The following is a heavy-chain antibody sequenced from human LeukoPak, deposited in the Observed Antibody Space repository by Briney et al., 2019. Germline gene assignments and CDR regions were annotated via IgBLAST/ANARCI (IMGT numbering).Heavy chain of an antibody. J-gene: IGHJ6*02. D-gene: IGHD6-13*01. CDR3: AREAKRRIAAAGINYGMDV. Sequence: SVKVSCKASGGTFSSYAISWVRQAPGQGLEWLGGIIPIFGTANYAQKFQGRVTITADESTSTAYMELSSLRSEDTAVYYCAREAKRRIAAAGINYGMDVWGQGTTVTVSS. CDR1: GGTFSSYA. V-gene: IGHV1-69*13. CDR2: IIPIFGTA.